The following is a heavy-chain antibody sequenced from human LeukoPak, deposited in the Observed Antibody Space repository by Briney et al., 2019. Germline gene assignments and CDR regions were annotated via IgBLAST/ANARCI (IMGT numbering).Heavy chain of an antibody. J-gene: IGHJ4*02. Sequence: SETLSLTCTVSGGSISSYYWSWIRQPPGKGLEWIGYIYYSGSTNYNPSLKSRVTISVDTSKNQFSLKLSSVTAADTAAYYCARAGGTYWGQGTLVTVSS. CDR2: IYYSGST. CDR1: GGSISSYY. V-gene: IGHV4-59*01. CDR3: ARAGGTY. D-gene: IGHD3-16*01.